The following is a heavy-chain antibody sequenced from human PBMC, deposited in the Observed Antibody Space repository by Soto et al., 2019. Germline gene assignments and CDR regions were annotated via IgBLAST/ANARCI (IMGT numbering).Heavy chain of an antibody. CDR3: AKDDEDYYDRSGYYPVDY. J-gene: IGHJ4*02. CDR1: GFTFSSYA. D-gene: IGHD3-22*01. Sequence: GGSLRLSCAASGFTFSSYAMSWVRQAPGKGLEWVSAISGSGGSTYYADSVKGRFTISRDNSKNTLYLQMNSLRAEDTAVYYCAKDDEDYYDRSGYYPVDYWGQGTLVTVSS. V-gene: IGHV3-23*01. CDR2: ISGSGGST.